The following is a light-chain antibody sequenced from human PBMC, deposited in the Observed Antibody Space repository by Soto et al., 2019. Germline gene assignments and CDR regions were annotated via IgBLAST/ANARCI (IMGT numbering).Light chain of an antibody. J-gene: IGLJ1*01. CDR1: SSDVGGYNY. CDR2: EVS. V-gene: IGLV2-14*01. Sequence: QSVLTQPASVSGSPGQSITISCTVTSSDVGGYNYVSWFQQHPGKAPKLMIYEVSDRPSRVSNRFSGSKSGNTASLTISGLQAEDEADYYCSSYTRSSTSYVFGTGTKVTVL. CDR3: SSYTRSSTSYV.